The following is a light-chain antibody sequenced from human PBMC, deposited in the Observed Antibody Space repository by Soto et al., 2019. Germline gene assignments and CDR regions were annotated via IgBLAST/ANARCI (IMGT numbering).Light chain of an antibody. CDR1: QSISSF. J-gene: IGKJ1*01. CDR2: KAS. Sequence: DIQMTQSPSTLSASVGDRVTITCRASQSISSFLAWYQQKPGKAPKLLIYKASSLESGVPSRFSGSGSGTELALAISSLQPDDFATCYCQRYDTYPWTFGQGTKVEIK. V-gene: IGKV1-5*03. CDR3: QRYDTYPWT.